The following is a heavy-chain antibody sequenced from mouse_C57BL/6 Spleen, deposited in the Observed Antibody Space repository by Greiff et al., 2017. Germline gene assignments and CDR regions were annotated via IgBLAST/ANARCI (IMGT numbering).Heavy chain of an antibody. Sequence: QVQLQQSGAELMKPGASVKLSCKATGYTFTGYWIEWVKQRPGHGLELIGELLPGSGSTNYNEKFKGKDTFTADTSSNTAYMQLSRLTTEDSAIYYCGRKRIYYGNYGAMDYWGQRASVTVSS. V-gene: IGHV1-9*01. CDR1: GYTFTGYW. D-gene: IGHD2-1*01. J-gene: IGHJ4*01. CDR3: GRKRIYYGNYGAMDY. CDR2: LLPGSGST.